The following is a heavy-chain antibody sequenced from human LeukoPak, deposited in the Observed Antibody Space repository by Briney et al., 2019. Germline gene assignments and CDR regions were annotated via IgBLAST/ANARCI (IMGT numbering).Heavy chain of an antibody. V-gene: IGHV4-59*01. CDR1: GDSTSKYF. Sequence: SETLSLTCSVTGDSTSKYFWSWIRQPPGKGPEWIGHIYDSGRTNYNPSLKSRVTISIHTSKTQFFLKLTSVTAADTAVYYCATHSSGSYGRVFVYWGQGTLVTVSS. CDR3: ATHSSGSYGRVFVY. CDR2: IYDSGRT. J-gene: IGHJ4*02. D-gene: IGHD3-22*01.